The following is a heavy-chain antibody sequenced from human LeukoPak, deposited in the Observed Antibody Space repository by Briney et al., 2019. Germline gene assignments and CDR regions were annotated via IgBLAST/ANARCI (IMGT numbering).Heavy chain of an antibody. Sequence: SETLSLTCAVYGGSFSGYYWSWIRQPPGKGLEWIGEINHSGSTNYNPSLKSRVTISVDTSKNQFSLKLSSVTAADTAVYYCARGKGSGKYYYYYYMDVWGKGTTVTISS. CDR2: INHSGST. CDR3: ARGKGSGKYYYYYYMDV. J-gene: IGHJ6*03. D-gene: IGHD3-10*01. V-gene: IGHV4-34*01. CDR1: GGSFSGYY.